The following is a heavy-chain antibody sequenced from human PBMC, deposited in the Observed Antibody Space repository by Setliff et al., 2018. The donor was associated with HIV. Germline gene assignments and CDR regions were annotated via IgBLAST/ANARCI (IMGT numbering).Heavy chain of an antibody. V-gene: IGHV3-7*03. Sequence: GGSLRLSCAASGFTFSSYWMSWVRQAPGKGLEWVANIKQDGSEKYYVDSVKDRFTISRDNAENSLYLQMNSLTAEDTAVYYFARALSYSGWRTQYFDCWGQGTLVTVSS. CDR2: IKQDGSEK. CDR3: ARALSYSGWRTQYFDC. CDR1: GFTFSSYW. D-gene: IGHD6-19*01. J-gene: IGHJ4*02.